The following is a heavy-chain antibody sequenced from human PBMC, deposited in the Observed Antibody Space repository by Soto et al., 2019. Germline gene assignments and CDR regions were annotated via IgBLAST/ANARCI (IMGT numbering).Heavy chain of an antibody. Sequence: EVQLVESGGGLVQPGGSLRLSCAASGFTFSDYWMHWVRQAPGKGLVWVSRINTDETTTSYADSVKGRFTISRDNAKNTLYLQMNSLRVEDTAVYYCARPTVGYTDWGQGTLVTVSS. V-gene: IGHV3-74*01. CDR3: ARPTVGYTD. CDR2: INTDETTT. CDR1: GFTFSDYW. J-gene: IGHJ4*02. D-gene: IGHD5-12*01.